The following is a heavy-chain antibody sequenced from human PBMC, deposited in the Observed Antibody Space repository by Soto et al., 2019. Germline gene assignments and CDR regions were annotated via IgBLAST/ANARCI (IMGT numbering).Heavy chain of an antibody. D-gene: IGHD2-2*02. V-gene: IGHV4-39*01. CDR2: IYYSGST. Sequence: SETLSLTCTVSGGSISRSTYYWGWIRQPPGKGLEWIGSIYYSGSTYYRPSLKSRVTISVDTSKNQFSLKLSSVTTADTAVYYCARQVPAAIRLGWFDPWGQGTLVTVSS. J-gene: IGHJ5*02. CDR3: ARQVPAAIRLGWFDP. CDR1: GGSISRSTYY.